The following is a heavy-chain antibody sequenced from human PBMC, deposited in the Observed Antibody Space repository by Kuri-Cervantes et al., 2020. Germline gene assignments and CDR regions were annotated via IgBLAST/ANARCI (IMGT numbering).Heavy chain of an antibody. Sequence: GESLKISCAASGFTFSNAWMSWVRQAPGKGLEWVGRIKSKTDGGTTDYATPVKGRFTISRDDSKNTLYLQMNSLRADDTAVYYCATDLYLYCRSTSCPIGFDYWGQGTLVTVSS. D-gene: IGHD2-2*01. J-gene: IGHJ4*02. CDR1: GFTFSNAW. V-gene: IGHV3-15*01. CDR3: ATDLYLYCRSTSCPIGFDY. CDR2: IKSKTDGGTT.